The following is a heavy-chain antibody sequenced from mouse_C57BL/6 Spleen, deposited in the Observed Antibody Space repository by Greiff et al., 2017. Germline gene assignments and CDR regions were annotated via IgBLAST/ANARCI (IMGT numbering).Heavy chain of an antibody. V-gene: IGHV1-80*01. D-gene: IGHD1-1*01. CDR2: IYPGDGDT. Sequence: QVQLQQSGAELVKPGASVKISCKASGYAFSSYWMNWVKQRPGKGLEWIGQIYPGDGDTNYNGKFKGKATLTADKSSSTAYMQLSSLTSEDSAVYFCARAFGGSSFYYYAMDYWGQGTSVTVSS. CDR3: ARAFGGSSFYYYAMDY. CDR1: GYAFSSYW. J-gene: IGHJ4*01.